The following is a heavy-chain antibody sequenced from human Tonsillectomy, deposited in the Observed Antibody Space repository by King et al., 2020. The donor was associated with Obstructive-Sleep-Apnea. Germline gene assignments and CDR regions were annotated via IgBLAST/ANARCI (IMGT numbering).Heavy chain of an antibody. J-gene: IGHJ4*02. D-gene: IGHD1-26*01. CDR3: ARGISGTYPRDDY. CDR2: ISAYNGNT. V-gene: IGHV1-18*04. CDR1: GYTFTNYG. Sequence: QLVQSGAEVKKPGASVKVSCKASGYTFTNYGFSWVRQAPGQGLEWMGWISAYNGNTNYAQKFQGRVPMTTDTSTSTAYTELRGLRSDDTAVDYCARGISGTYPRDDYWGQGTLVTVSS.